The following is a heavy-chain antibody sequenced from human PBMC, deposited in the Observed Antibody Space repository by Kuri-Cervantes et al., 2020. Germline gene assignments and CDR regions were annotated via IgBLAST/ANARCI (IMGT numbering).Heavy chain of an antibody. J-gene: IGHJ3*02. CDR2: IYTSGST. Sequence: SETLSLTCTVSGGSISSYYWSWIRQPAGKGLEWIGRIYTSGSTNYNPSLKSRVTMSVDTSKNQFSLKLSSVTAADTAVYYCARSLTAGYCSSTSCPSDAFDIWGQGTMVTVSS. CDR3: ARSLTAGYCSSTSCPSDAFDI. V-gene: IGHV4-4*07. D-gene: IGHD2-2*01. CDR1: GGSISSYY.